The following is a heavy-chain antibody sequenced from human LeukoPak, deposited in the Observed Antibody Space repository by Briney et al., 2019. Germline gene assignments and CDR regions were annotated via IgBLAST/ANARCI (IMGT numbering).Heavy chain of an antibody. CDR1: GFTFTNYA. CDR3: ARGGLWFGELVAHD. Sequence: GGSLRLSCAASGFTFTNYAMTWVRQAPGKGLEWVSTTSGSGSSTYYADSVKGRFTISRDNSNNTLYLQMNSLRADDTAVYYCARGGLWFGELVAHDWGQGTLVTVSS. V-gene: IGHV3-23*01. D-gene: IGHD3-10*01. J-gene: IGHJ4*02. CDR2: TSGSGSST.